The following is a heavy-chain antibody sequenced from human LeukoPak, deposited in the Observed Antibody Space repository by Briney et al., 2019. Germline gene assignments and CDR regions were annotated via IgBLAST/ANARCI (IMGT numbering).Heavy chain of an antibody. J-gene: IGHJ5*02. CDR1: GFTFSHYS. CDR2: ITSNSDTI. CDR3: ARSHGDYDFWGFGP. Sequence: GGSLRLSCVASGFTFSHYSFNWVRQAPGKGLEWISYITSNSDTIYYADSVKGRFTISRDNTKNSLYLQMNSPRVEDTAIYYCARSHGDYDFWGFGPWGRGTLVTVSS. V-gene: IGHV3-48*04. D-gene: IGHD4-17*01.